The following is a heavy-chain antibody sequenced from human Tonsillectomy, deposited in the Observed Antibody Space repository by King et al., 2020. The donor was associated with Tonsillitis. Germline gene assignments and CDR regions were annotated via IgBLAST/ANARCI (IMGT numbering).Heavy chain of an antibody. J-gene: IGHJ6*02. D-gene: IGHD1-1*01. CDR1: GFTFDDYA. Sequence: VQLVESWGGLVQPGRSLRLSCVASGFTFDDYAMHWVRQTPGKGLEWVSGISWNSGNTGYTDSVKGRFTISRDNAKKSLYLQMNSLRAEDTALYYCAKDXXXGNXXDXXXXXYXXXXWXQGXXXT. V-gene: IGHV3-9*01. CDR2: ISWNSGNT. CDR3: AKDXXXGNXXDXXXXXYXXXX.